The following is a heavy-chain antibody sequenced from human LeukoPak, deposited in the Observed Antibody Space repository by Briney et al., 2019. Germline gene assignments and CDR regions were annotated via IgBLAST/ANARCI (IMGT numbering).Heavy chain of an antibody. J-gene: IGHJ6*03. V-gene: IGHV4-34*01. CDR3: ARRMGWRFGERYYYYHYMDV. D-gene: IGHD3-10*01. CDR1: GGSFSGYY. Sequence: PSETLSLTCAVFGGSFSGYYWIWIRQPPGKGLEWIGEINHSGSINYNSSLKSRVTISVDTSKNQFSLKVSSVTAADTAVYYCARRMGWRFGERYYYYHYMDVWGKGTTVTISS. CDR2: INHSGSI.